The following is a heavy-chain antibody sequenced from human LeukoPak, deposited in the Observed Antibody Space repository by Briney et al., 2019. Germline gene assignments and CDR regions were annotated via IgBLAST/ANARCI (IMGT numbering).Heavy chain of an antibody. CDR1: GGTFSSYA. J-gene: IGHJ4*02. V-gene: IGHV1-69*13. Sequence: SVKVSCKASGGTFSSYAISWVRQAPGQGLEWMGGIIPIFGTANYAQKFQGRVTITADESTSTAYMELSSLRSEDTAVYYCARDGWYSGYDFDSWGQGTLVTVSS. D-gene: IGHD5-12*01. CDR2: IIPIFGTA. CDR3: ARDGWYSGYDFDS.